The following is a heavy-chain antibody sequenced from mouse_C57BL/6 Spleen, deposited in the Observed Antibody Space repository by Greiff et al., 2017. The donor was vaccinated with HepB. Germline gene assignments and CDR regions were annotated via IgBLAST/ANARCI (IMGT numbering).Heavy chain of an antibody. CDR2: INPYNGDT. J-gene: IGHJ4*01. Sequence: EVQVVESGPELVKPGDSVKISCKASGYSFTGYFMNWVMQSHGKSLEWIGRINPYNGDTFYNQKFKGKATLTVDKSSSTAYMELRSLTSEDSAVYYCARGGYAMDYWGQGTSVTVSS. CDR3: ARGGYAMDY. CDR1: GYSFTGYF. V-gene: IGHV1-20*01.